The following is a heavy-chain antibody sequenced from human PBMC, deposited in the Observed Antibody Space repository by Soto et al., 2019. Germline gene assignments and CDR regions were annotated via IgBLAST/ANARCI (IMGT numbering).Heavy chain of an antibody. CDR2: ISGSGGSTYHT. D-gene: IGHD3-9*01. CDR3: AKPPLTGYYYFDY. V-gene: IGHV3-23*01. Sequence: GGSLRLSCAASGFTFSSYAMNWVRQAPGKGLEWVSGISGSGGSTYHTYYADSVKGRFTISRDNSKNTLYLQMNSLRAEDTAVYYCAKPPLTGYYYFDYWGQGALVTVSS. CDR1: GFTFSSYA. J-gene: IGHJ4*02.